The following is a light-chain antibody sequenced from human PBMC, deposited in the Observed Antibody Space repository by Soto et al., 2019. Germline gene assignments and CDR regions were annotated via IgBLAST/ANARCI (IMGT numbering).Light chain of an antibody. CDR2: DAS. CDR3: QQYDTEYVT. CDR1: QSVSSW. Sequence: DIQMTQSPSTLSASVGDRVTITCRASQSVSSWLAWYQQKPGKAPKLLMYDASMLASGVPSRFSGDRSGTEFTLTISSLQPADFATYYCQQYDTEYVTFGGGTKVEIK. V-gene: IGKV1-5*01. J-gene: IGKJ4*01.